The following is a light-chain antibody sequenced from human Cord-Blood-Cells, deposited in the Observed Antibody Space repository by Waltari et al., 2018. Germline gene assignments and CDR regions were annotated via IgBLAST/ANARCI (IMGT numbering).Light chain of an antibody. CDR2: EVS. J-gene: IGLJ1*01. V-gene: IGLV2-14*01. Sequence: QSALTQRASVSGSPGQSITISCTGTSSDVGGYNYVSWYQKHPGKAPKLMMYEVSNWTAVVSNSFSGSKAGNTATLTISGLQAEEESDYYGSSYTSSSTRVFGAGTKVTVL. CDR3: SSYTSSSTRV. CDR1: SSDVGGYNY.